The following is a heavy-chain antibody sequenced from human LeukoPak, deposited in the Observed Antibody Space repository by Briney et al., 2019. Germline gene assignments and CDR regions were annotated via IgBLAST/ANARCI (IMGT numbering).Heavy chain of an antibody. D-gene: IGHD3-22*01. J-gene: IGHJ4*02. CDR1: GFTFSSYA. CDR2: ISYDGSNK. Sequence: PGGSLRLSCAASGFTFSSYAMHWVRQAPGKGLEWVAVISYDGSNKYYADSVKGRFTISRDNSKNTLYLQMNSLRAEDTAVYYCARAHFGMNYYESSGLFYWGQGTLVTVSS. V-gene: IGHV3-30-3*01. CDR3: ARAHFGMNYYESSGLFY.